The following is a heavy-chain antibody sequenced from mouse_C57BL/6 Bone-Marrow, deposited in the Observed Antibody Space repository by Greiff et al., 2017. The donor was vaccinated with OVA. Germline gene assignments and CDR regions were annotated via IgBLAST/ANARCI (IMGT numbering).Heavy chain of an antibody. Sequence: VQLKQSGPELVKPGASVKISCKASGYSFTDYNMNWVKQSNGKSLEWIGVINPNYGTTSYNQKFKGKATLTVDQSSSTAYMQLNSLTSEDSAVYYCAITTVVATDYAMDYWGQGTSVTVSS. CDR1: GYSFTDYN. D-gene: IGHD1-1*01. CDR2: INPNYGTT. V-gene: IGHV1-39*01. CDR3: AITTVVATDYAMDY. J-gene: IGHJ4*01.